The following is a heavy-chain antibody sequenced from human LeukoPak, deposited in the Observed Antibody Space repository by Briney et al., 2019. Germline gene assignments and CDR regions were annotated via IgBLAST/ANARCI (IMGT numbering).Heavy chain of an antibody. Sequence: PGGSLRLSCAASGFTFNNYAVSWVRQAPGKGLEWVSAISVSGVSTYYADSVKGRFTISRENSENTLYLQMNSLRAEDTAVYYCARGLRYFDGLSPFDYGGKGPLVTVS. CDR3: ARGLRYFDGLSPFDY. J-gene: IGHJ4*02. CDR1: GFTFNNYA. CDR2: ISVSGVST. V-gene: IGHV3-23*01. D-gene: IGHD3-9*01.